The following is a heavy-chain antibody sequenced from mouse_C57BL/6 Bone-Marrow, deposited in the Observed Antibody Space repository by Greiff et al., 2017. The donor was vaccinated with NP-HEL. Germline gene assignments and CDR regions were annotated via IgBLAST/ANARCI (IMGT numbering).Heavy chain of an antibody. CDR2: IHPNSGST. CDR1: GYTFTSYW. V-gene: IGHV1-64*01. J-gene: IGHJ3*01. Sequence: VQLQQPGAELVKPGASVKLSCKASGYTFTSYWMHWVKQRPGQGLEWIGMIHPNSGSTNYNEKFKSKATLTVDKSSSTAYMRLSSLTSEDSAVYYCARGNYYGSSYVAWFAYWGQGTLVTVSA. D-gene: IGHD1-1*01. CDR3: ARGNYYGSSYVAWFAY.